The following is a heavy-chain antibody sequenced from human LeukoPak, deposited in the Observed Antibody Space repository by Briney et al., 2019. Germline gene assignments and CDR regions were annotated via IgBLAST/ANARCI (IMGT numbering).Heavy chain of an antibody. CDR1: GFTFSSYA. CDR2: ISGSGGST. CDR3: AKVRNWGVRNDFDY. D-gene: IGHD7-27*01. J-gene: IGHJ4*02. V-gene: IGHV3-23*01. Sequence: GGSLRLSCAASGFTFSSYAMSWVRQAPGKGLEWVSAISGSGGSTYCADSAKGRFTISRDNSKNTLYLQMNSLRAEDTAVYYCAKVRNWGVRNDFDYWGQGTLVTVSS.